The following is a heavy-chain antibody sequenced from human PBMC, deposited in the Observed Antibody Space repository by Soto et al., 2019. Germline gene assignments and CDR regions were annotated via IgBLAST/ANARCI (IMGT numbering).Heavy chain of an antibody. CDR3: AKATVGYSRAHFDY. V-gene: IGHV3-30*18. D-gene: IGHD6-13*01. CDR2: ISYDGSNK. Sequence: QVQLVESGGGVVQPGRSLRLSCAASGFTFSSYGMHWVRQAPGKGMEWGAVISYDGSNKYYADSVKGRFTISRDNSKNTLYLQMNSLRAEDTAVYYCAKATVGYSRAHFDYWGQGTLVTVSS. J-gene: IGHJ4*02. CDR1: GFTFSSYG.